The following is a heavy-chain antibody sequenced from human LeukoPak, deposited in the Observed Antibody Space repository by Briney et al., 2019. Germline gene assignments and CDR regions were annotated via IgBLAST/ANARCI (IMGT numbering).Heavy chain of an antibody. J-gene: IGHJ4*02. D-gene: IGHD3-10*01. V-gene: IGHV4-34*01. CDR2: INHSGST. CDR3: ARDAKYYYGSRTFFFYEH. CDR1: GGSFSGYY. Sequence: KTSETLSLTCAVYGGSFSGYYWSWIRQPPGKGLEWIGEINHSGSTNYNPSLKSRVTISVDTSKNQFSLKLSSVTAADTAIYYCARDAKYYYGSRTFFFYEHWGQGTLLTVSS.